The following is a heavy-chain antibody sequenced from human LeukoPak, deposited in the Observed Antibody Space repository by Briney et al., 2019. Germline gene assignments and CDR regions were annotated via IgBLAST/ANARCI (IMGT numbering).Heavy chain of an antibody. J-gene: IGHJ4*02. CDR1: GGSFSGYY. CDR3: ASWTGGGYYDSSGYYY. V-gene: IGHV4-34*01. CDR2: INHSGST. Sequence: PSEALSLTCAVYGGSFSGYYWSWLRQPPGKGLEWIGEINHSGSTNYNPSLKSRVTISVDTSKNQFSLKLSSVTAADTAVYYCASWTGGGYYDSSGYYYWGQGTLVTVSS. D-gene: IGHD3-22*01.